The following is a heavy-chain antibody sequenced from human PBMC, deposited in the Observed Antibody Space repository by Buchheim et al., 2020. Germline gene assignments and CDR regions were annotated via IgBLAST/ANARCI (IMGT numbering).Heavy chain of an antibody. J-gene: IGHJ6*02. CDR2: ISYDGSNK. Sequence: QVQLVESGGGVVQPGRSLRLSCAASGFTFSSYGMHWVRQAPGKGLEWVAVISYDGSNKYYADSVKGRFTISRDNSKNTLYLQMNSLRAEDTAVYYCANGGKSQYYYYYGMDVWGQGTT. CDR3: ANGGKSQYYYYYGMDV. V-gene: IGHV3-30*18. D-gene: IGHD4-23*01. CDR1: GFTFSSYG.